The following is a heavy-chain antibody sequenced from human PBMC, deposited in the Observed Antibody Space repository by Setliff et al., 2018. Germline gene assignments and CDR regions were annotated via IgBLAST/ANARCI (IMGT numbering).Heavy chain of an antibody. CDR1: GASISSGPYY. J-gene: IGHJ4*02. CDR2: LHTSGTT. Sequence: LSLTCAVSGASISSGPYYWTWIRQPAGKGLEWVGRLHTSGTTTYNLSLKSRVTMSMDKANNQFSLRVTSVTAADTAVYFCARDNTIAGATDYWGQGILVTVSS. CDR3: ARDNTIAGATDY. V-gene: IGHV4-61*02. D-gene: IGHD1-26*01.